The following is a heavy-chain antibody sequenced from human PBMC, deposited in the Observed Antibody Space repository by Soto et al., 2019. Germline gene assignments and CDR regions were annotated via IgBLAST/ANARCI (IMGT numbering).Heavy chain of an antibody. CDR2: VHQRGSN. V-gene: IGHV4-4*02. Sequence: QVQLQESGPGLVKPSETLSLTCAVTSGSISNSEWWTWVRQPPGKGLEWIGEVHQRGSNNFNPSLKSRVTISIDKSENYFSLRLSSVTAADTAVYYCAGRMGSRPAWGQGTLVTVSS. D-gene: IGHD6-13*01. CDR3: AGRMGSRPA. CDR1: SGSISNSEW. J-gene: IGHJ4*02.